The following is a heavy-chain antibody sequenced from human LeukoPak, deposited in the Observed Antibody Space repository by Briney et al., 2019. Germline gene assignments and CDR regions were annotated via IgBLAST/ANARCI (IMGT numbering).Heavy chain of an antibody. D-gene: IGHD6-13*01. J-gene: IGHJ4*02. CDR3: ARSVSSWSSLDY. CDR1: GYSFTSYW. Sequence: ASVKVSCKASGYSFTSYWIGWVRQMPGKGLEWMGVIYPGDSDTRYSPSFQGQVTISADKSISTAYLQWSSLKASDSAMYYCARSVSSWSSLDYWGQGTLVSVSS. V-gene: IGHV5-51*01. CDR2: IYPGDSDT.